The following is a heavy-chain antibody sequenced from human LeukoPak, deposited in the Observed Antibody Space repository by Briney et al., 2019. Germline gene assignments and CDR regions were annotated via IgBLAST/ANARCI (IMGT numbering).Heavy chain of an antibody. J-gene: IGHJ4*02. CDR2: IWYDGSNK. CDR1: GFTFSSYG. Sequence: PGRSLRLSCAASGFTFSSYGMHWVRQAPGKGLEWVAVIWYDGSNKYYADSVKGRFTISRDNSKNTLYLQMNSLRAEDTAVYYCARDQEARGGDLDYWGQGTLVTVSS. V-gene: IGHV3-33*01. D-gene: IGHD3-16*01. CDR3: ARDQEARGGDLDY.